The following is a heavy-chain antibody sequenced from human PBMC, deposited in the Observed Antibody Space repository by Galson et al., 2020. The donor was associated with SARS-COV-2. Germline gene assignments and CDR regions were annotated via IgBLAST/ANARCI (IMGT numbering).Heavy chain of an antibody. D-gene: IGHD3-10*01. CDR1: GGSFSGYY. CDR3: ARGFAYGSGSYYNVFDI. CDR2: INHSGST. Sequence: SETLSLTCAVYGGSFSGYYWSWIRQPPGKGLEWIGEINHSGSTNYNPSLKSRVTISVDTSKNQFSLKLSSVTAADTAVYYCARGFAYGSGSYYNVFDIWGQGTMVTVSS. J-gene: IGHJ3*02. V-gene: IGHV4-34*01.